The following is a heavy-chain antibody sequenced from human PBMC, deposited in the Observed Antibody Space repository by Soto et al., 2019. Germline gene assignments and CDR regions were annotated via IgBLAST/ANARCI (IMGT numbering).Heavy chain of an antibody. V-gene: IGHV3-73*01. D-gene: IGHD1-7*01. J-gene: IGHJ5*02. CDR3: TSSDNWNYLGSSFDP. CDR1: GFTFSGSA. CDR2: IRSKANSYAT. Sequence: GGSLRLSCAASGFTFSGSAMHWVRQASGKGLEWVGRIRSKANSYATAYAASVKGRFTISRDDSKNTAYLQMNSLKTEDTAVYYCTSSDNWNYLGSSFDPWGQGTLVTVSS.